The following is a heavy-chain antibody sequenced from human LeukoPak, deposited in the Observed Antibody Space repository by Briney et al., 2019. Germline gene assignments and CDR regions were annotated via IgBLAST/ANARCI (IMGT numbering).Heavy chain of an antibody. J-gene: IGHJ5*02. CDR3: AKDPEITMIVVVINWFDP. CDR2: ISGSGGST. CDR1: GFTFSSYA. Sequence: GGSLRLSCAASGFTFSSYAMSWVRQAPGKGLEWVSAISGSGGSTYYADSVKDRFTISRDNSKNTLYLQMNSLRAEDTAVYYCAKDPEITMIVVVINWFDPWGQGTLVTVSS. V-gene: IGHV3-23*01. D-gene: IGHD3-22*01.